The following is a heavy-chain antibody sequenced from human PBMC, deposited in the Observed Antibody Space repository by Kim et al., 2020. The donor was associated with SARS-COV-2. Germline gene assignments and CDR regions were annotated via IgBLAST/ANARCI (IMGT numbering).Heavy chain of an antibody. V-gene: IGHV1-69*04. CDR1: GGTFSSYA. D-gene: IGHD6-13*01. CDR3: ATAFRRSSWSYYYGMDV. J-gene: IGHJ6*02. CDR2: IIPILGIA. Sequence: SVKVSCKASGGTFSSYAISWVRQAPGQGLEWMGRIIPILGIANYAQKFQGRVTITADKSTSTAYMELSSLRAEETVVYYWATAFRRSSWSYYYGMDVWGQGTTVTVSS.